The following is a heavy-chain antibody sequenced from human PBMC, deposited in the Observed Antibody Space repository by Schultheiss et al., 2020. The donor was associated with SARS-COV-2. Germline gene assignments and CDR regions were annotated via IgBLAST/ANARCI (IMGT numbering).Heavy chain of an antibody. V-gene: IGHV4-61*08. D-gene: IGHD3-3*01. Sequence: SETLSLTCTVSGGSISSGGYYWSWIRQHPGKGLEWIGYIYYSGSTNYNPSLKSRLTISLDTSKNQFSLKLTSVTAADTAVYYCARGPAPYSDFWTDSYTGWFDPWGQGTLVTVSS. J-gene: IGHJ5*02. CDR2: IYYSGST. CDR3: ARGPAPYSDFWTDSYTGWFDP. CDR1: GGSISSGGYY.